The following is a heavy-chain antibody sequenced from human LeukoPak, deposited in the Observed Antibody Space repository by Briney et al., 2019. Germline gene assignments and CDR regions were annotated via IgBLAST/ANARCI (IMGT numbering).Heavy chain of an antibody. Sequence: GRSLRLSCAASGFRFSAYGMHWVRQAPGKGLEWVAVISFDGSGKYYADSVKGRFTISRDDSKDTLYLQMNSLRAEDTAVYYCARALNLGTTDSYWGQGILVTVSS. CDR2: ISFDGSGK. CDR1: GFRFSAYG. D-gene: IGHD4-4*01. J-gene: IGHJ4*02. V-gene: IGHV3-30*03. CDR3: ARALNLGTTDSY.